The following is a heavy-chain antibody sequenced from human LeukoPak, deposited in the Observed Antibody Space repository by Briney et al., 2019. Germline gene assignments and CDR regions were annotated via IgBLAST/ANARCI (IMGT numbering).Heavy chain of an antibody. CDR2: IYYSGST. CDR3: ARVPSSGSFTT. V-gene: IGHV4-59*01. D-gene: IGHD1-26*01. J-gene: IGHJ5*02. Sequence: PSETLSLTCTVSGGSINNYYWSWIRQPPGKGLEWIGYIYYSGSTNYNPSLKSRVTISVDTSKNQFSLKLSSVTAADTAVYYCARVPSSGSFTTWGQGTLVTVSS. CDR1: GGSINNYY.